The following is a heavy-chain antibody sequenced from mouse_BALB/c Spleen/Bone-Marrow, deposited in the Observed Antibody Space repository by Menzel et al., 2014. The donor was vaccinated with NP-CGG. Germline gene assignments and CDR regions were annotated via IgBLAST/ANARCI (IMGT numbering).Heavy chain of an antibody. CDR1: GFTFRSYG. CDR3: ARVYGWYFDV. J-gene: IGHJ1*01. CDR2: INNNGGST. Sequence: EVQLQESGGGLVQPGGSLKLSCVASGFTFRSYGMSWVRQTPDKRLELVATINNNGGSTYYPDSVKGQFTIPRDNAKNTLYLQMSSLKSEDTAMYYCARVYGWYFDVWGAGTTVTVSS. D-gene: IGHD1-1*01. V-gene: IGHV5-6-3*01.